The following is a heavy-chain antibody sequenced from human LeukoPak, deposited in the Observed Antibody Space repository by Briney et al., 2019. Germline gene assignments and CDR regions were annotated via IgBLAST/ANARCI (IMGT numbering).Heavy chain of an antibody. V-gene: IGHV3-23*01. CDR2: IGYSGGST. J-gene: IGHJ4*02. CDR3: AKVPWSGYPD. CDR1: RDTFSSND. D-gene: IGHD3-3*01. Sequence: GGSLRLSCTGSRDTFSSNDMSWVRQAPGKGLEWVSAIGYSGGSTYFADSVKGRFTISRDNSKNTLYLQMNNLRAEDTAVYYCAKVPWSGYPDWGQGTLVIVSS.